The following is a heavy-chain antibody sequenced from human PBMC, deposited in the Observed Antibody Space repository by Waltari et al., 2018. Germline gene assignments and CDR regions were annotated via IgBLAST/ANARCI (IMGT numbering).Heavy chain of an antibody. Sequence: QVHLQESGPGLVKPSETLSLTCTVSGYSISSGYYWGWIRQPPGKGLEWIGSIFHSGHTYYNPSLKSGVTISADPSKNQFSLRLTSVSAADTAVYFCARGPSSYYDFWRGSSSRIYNYYMDVWGRGTTVTVSS. CDR1: GYSISSGYY. CDR2: IFHSGHT. J-gene: IGHJ6*03. D-gene: IGHD3-3*01. CDR3: ARGPSSYYDFWRGSSSRIYNYYMDV. V-gene: IGHV4-38-2*02.